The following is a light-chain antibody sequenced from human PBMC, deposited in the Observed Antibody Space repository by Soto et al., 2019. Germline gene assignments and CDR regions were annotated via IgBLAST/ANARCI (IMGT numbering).Light chain of an antibody. CDR2: EVS. V-gene: IGLV2-14*01. J-gene: IGLJ3*02. CDR3: SSYVTGNSWV. CDR1: SSDVGAYNY. Sequence: QSALTQPASVSGSPGQSITISCTGTSSDVGAYNYVSWYQQHPGKAPKVMIFEVSNRPSGVSNGFSGSKSGNTASLTISGLQAEDEADYYCSSYVTGNSWVFGGGTKVTVL.